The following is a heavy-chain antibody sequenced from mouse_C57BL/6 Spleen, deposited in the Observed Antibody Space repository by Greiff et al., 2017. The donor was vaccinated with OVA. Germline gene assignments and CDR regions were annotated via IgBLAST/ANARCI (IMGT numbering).Heavy chain of an antibody. CDR2: IDPEDGET. J-gene: IGHJ1*03. Sequence: EVQLVESGAELVKPGASVKLSCTASGFNIKDYYMHWVKQRTEQGLEWIGRIDPEDGETKYAPKFQGKATITADTSSNTAYLQLSSLTSEDTAVYYCARSVTTVVAHWYFDVWGTGTTVTVSS. CDR1: GFNIKDYY. D-gene: IGHD1-1*01. CDR3: ARSVTTVVAHWYFDV. V-gene: IGHV14-2*01.